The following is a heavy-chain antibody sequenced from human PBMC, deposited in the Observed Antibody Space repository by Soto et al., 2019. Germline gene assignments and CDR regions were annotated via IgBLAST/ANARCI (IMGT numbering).Heavy chain of an antibody. J-gene: IGHJ5*02. Sequence: SEPLSITCAVSGGSFSGYYWSWIRQPPGKGLEWIGEINHSGSTNYNPSLKSRVTISVDTSTNQFSLKPSSLTAADTAVYYFARGHMGNGWYQGSWLTPWGKETLFPVP. V-gene: IGHV4-34*01. CDR3: ARGHMGNGWYQGSWLTP. CDR2: INHSGST. D-gene: IGHD6-19*01. CDR1: GGSFSGYY.